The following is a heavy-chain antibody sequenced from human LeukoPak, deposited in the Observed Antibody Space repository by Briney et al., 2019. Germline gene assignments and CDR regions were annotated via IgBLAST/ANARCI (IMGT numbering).Heavy chain of an antibody. Sequence: PGRSLRLSCAASGFTFDDYAMHWVRQAPGEGLEWVSGISWNSGSIGYADSVKGRFTISRDNAKNSLYLQMNSLRAEDMALYYCAKDSGGYEGYFDYWGQGTLVTVS. V-gene: IGHV3-9*03. CDR3: AKDSGGYEGYFDY. CDR1: GFTFDDYA. J-gene: IGHJ4*02. D-gene: IGHD3-22*01. CDR2: ISWNSGSI.